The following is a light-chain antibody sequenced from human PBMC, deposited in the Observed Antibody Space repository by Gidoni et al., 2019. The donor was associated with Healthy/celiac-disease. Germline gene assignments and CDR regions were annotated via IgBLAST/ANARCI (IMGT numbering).Light chain of an antibody. CDR1: QSIGDW. V-gene: IGKV1-5*03. J-gene: IGKJ1*01. Sequence: DIPMTQSPSTLSASIGDRVTVTCRASQSIGDWLAWYQQKPGEAPKLLIYKASRLESGVPSRFSGSGSGTEFTLTINSLQPDDFATYYCHHYSNLWTFGQGSKVDIK. CDR3: HHYSNLWT. CDR2: KAS.